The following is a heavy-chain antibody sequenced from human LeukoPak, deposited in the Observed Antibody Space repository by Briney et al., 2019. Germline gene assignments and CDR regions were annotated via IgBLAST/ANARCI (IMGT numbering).Heavy chain of an antibody. D-gene: IGHD2-2*01. CDR3: ARDGRSSPYYYYGMDV. J-gene: IGHJ6*02. CDR2: VNPNSGGT. Sequence: ASVKVSCKASGYTFTGCYMHWVRQAPGQGLEWMGWVNPNSGGTNYAQKFQGRVTMTRDTSISTAYMELSRLRSDDTAVYYCARDGRSSPYYYYGMDVWGQGTTVTVSS. V-gene: IGHV1-2*02. CDR1: GYTFTGCY.